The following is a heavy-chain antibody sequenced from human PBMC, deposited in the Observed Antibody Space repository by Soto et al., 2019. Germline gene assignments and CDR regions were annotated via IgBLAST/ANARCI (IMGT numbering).Heavy chain of an antibody. D-gene: IGHD5-18*01. CDR2: ISGSGGST. V-gene: IGHV3-23*01. J-gene: IGHJ4*02. Sequence: EVQLLESGGGLVQPGGSLRLSCAASGFTFSSYAMSWVRQAPGKGLEWVSAISGSGGSTNYADSVKGRFTISRDNSKNTVYRQMNRLRAEGTAGYHCAKVSRRYPGSWNGWDGYSYAVDYFDYWGQGTLVTVSS. CDR3: AKVSRRYPGSWNGWDGYSYAVDYFDY. CDR1: GFTFSSYA.